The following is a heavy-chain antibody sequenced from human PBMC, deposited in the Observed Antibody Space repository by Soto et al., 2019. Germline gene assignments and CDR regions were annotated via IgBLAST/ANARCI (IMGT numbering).Heavy chain of an antibody. D-gene: IGHD5-18*01. V-gene: IGHV1-69*01. CDR3: ARGAMAKFDY. J-gene: IGHJ4*02. CDR1: GGTFGSHG. CDR2: FIAMLGTP. Sequence: QVQLVQSGAEVKKPGSSVKVSCNASGGTFGSHGVAWVRQAPGQGLEWMGGFIAMLGTPTYAKKVQGRATITADESMTSSYLALRSLRSEDPAVYCCARGAMAKFDYWGQGPVVTVSS.